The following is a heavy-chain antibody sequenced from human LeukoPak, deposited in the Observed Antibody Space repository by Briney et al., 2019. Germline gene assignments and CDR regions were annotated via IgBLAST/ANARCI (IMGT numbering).Heavy chain of an antibody. CDR3: ASTATHCGGDCFGMDV. V-gene: IGHV3-21*01. J-gene: IGHJ6*02. Sequence: PGGSLRLSCAASGFTFSSYSMNWVRQAPGKGLEWVSSISSSSSYIYYADSVKGRLTISRDNAKNSLYLQMNSLRAEDTAVYYCASTATHCGGDCFGMDVWGQGTTVTVSS. D-gene: IGHD2-21*01. CDR2: ISSSSSYI. CDR1: GFTFSSYS.